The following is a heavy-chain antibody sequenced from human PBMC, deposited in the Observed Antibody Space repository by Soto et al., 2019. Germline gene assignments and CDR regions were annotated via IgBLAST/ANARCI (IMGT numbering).Heavy chain of an antibody. CDR3: AHRHRGYNYDYYYYYGRDV. V-gene: IGHV2-5*02. Sequence: QITFKESGPTLVNPTQTLTLTCTFAGFSLSTSGVGVGWIRQPPGKALEWLALIYWDEEKRYSPSLKSRLTITQDTSKNQVVLTMTNMDPVDTATDYCAHRHRGYNYDYYYYYGRDVWGQGTTVTVSS. J-gene: IGHJ6*02. CDR1: GFSLSTSGVG. D-gene: IGHD5-12*01. CDR2: IYWDEEK.